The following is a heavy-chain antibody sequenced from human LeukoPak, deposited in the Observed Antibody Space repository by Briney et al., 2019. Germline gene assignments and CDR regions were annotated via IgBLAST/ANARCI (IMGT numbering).Heavy chain of an antibody. CDR2: ISSSRSYI. V-gene: IGHV3-21*01. D-gene: IGHD3-10*01. CDR3: ARNFGELLSYTFDY. J-gene: IGHJ4*02. Sequence: GGSLRLSCAASGFTFSSYSMNWVRQAPGKGLEWVSSISSSRSYIYYADSVKGRFTISRDNAKNSLYLQMNSLRAEDTAVYYCARNFGELLSYTFDYWGQGTLVTVSS. CDR1: GFTFSSYS.